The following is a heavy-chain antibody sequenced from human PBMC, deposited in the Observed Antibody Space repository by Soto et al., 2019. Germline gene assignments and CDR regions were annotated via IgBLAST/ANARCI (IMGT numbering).Heavy chain of an antibody. CDR1: GGTFSSYA. CDR2: IIPIFGTA. V-gene: IGHV1-69*13. J-gene: IGHJ5*02. D-gene: IGHD2-15*01. CDR3: ARGGLPPYPTGIDP. Sequence: GASVKVSCKASGGTFSSYAISWVRQAPGQGLEWMGGIIPIFGTANYAQKFQGRVTITADESTSTAYMELSSLRSEDTAVYYCARGGLPPYPTGIDPWGQGTLVTVSS.